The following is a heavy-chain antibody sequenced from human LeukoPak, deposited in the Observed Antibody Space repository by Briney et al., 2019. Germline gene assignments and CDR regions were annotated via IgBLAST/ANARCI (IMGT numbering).Heavy chain of an antibody. Sequence: GGSLRLSCAASGFTFSSCAMSWVRQAPGKGLEWVSAISGSGGRPYYADSVKGRFTISRDNSKNTLYLQMNSLRAEDTAVYYCAKEREVQHLYHFDYWGQGTLVTVSS. CDR2: ISGSGGRP. J-gene: IGHJ4*02. CDR3: AKEREVQHLYHFDY. V-gene: IGHV3-23*01. D-gene: IGHD1-26*01. CDR1: GFTFSSCA.